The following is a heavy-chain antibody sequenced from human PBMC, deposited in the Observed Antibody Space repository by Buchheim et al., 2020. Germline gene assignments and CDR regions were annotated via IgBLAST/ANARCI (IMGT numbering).Heavy chain of an antibody. CDR3: AKLSASGGDYFDY. CDR1: GFTFSSYG. Sequence: QVQLVESGGGVVRPGRSLRLSCAASGFTFSSYGMHWVRQAPGKGLEWVAVISYDGSNKYYADSVKGRFTISRDNSKNTLYLQMNSLRAEDTAVYYCAKLSASGGDYFDYWGQGTL. CDR2: ISYDGSNK. D-gene: IGHD5-12*01. V-gene: IGHV3-30*18. J-gene: IGHJ4*02.